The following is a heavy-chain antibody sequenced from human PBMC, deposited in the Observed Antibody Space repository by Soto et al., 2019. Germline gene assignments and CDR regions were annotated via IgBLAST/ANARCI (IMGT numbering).Heavy chain of an antibody. J-gene: IGHJ4*02. CDR3: ARDRWFGELEPFDY. CDR1: GFTFSSYG. V-gene: IGHV3-33*01. Sequence: QVQLVESGGGVVQPGRSLRLSCAASGFTFSSYGMHWVRQAPGKGLEWVAVIWYDGSNKYYADSVKGRFTISRDSSKNTLYLQMNSLRAEDTAVYYCARDRWFGELEPFDYWGQGTLVTVSS. CDR2: IWYDGSNK. D-gene: IGHD3-10*01.